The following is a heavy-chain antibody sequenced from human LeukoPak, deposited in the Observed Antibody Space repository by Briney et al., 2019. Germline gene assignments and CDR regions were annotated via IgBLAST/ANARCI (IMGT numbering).Heavy chain of an antibody. CDR1: GFTFSSYA. CDR3: ASRHDYGGLYDY. J-gene: IGHJ4*02. D-gene: IGHD4-23*01. CDR2: ISNDGNNK. Sequence: GGSLRLSCAASGFTFSSYAMHWVRQAPGKGLEWVAVISNDGNNKYYADSVKGRFTISRDNSKNTLYLQMNSLRAEDTAVYYCASRHDYGGLYDYWGQGTLVTVSS. V-gene: IGHV3-30-3*01.